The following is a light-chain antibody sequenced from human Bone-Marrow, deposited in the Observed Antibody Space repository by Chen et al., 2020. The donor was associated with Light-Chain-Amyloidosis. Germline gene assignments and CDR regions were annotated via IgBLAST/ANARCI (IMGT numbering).Light chain of an antibody. CDR2: DVS. V-gene: IGLV2-14*01. J-gene: IGLJ3*02. CDR1: SSDVGGYHF. CDR3: SSYTSSSTLE. Sequence: QSALTQPASVSGSPGQSITISCTGTSSDVGGYHFVSWYQKHPGKAPKLMIYDVSKRPAGVSNRFSGSKSGNTASLTISGLQAEDEADYYCSSYTSSSTLEFGGGTKLTVL.